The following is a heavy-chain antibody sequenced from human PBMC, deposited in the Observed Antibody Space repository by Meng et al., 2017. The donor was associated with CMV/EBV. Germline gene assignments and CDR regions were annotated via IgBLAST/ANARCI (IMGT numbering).Heavy chain of an antibody. D-gene: IGHD3-10*01. CDR3: ASGGTRWFVPFGY. CDR2: IYNGGNSE. J-gene: IGHJ4*02. Sequence: GALRLSCAASGFTFSNYAMSWIRQAPGKGLEWVSVIYNGGNSEYYADSVKGRFTISRDDSKNTLYLRMNSLRAEDTAVYYCASGGTRWFVPFGYWGLGTLVTVSS. CDR1: GFTFSNYA. V-gene: IGHV3-23*03.